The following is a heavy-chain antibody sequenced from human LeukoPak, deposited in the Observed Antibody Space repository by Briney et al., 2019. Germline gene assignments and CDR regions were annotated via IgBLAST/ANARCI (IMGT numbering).Heavy chain of an antibody. CDR2: IWYDGSNK. D-gene: IGHD3-9*01. J-gene: IGHJ4*02. V-gene: IGHV3-33*06. CDR1: GFTFSSYG. Sequence: GSLDLSCAASGFTFSSYGMHWSRQAPGKGLEGVAVIWYDGSNKYYADSVKGRFTISRDNSKNTLYLQMNSLRAEDTAVYYCAKGLGCGRPPYYFDYWGQGTLVTVSS. CDR3: AKGLGCGRPPYYFDY.